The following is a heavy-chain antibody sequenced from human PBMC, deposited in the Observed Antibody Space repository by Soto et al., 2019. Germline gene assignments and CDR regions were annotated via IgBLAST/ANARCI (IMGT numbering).Heavy chain of an antibody. CDR1: GGSISSSSYY. V-gene: IGHV4-39*01. CDR2: IYYSGST. Sequence: QLQLQESGPGLVKPSETLSLTCTVSGGSISSSSYYWGWIRQPPGKGLEWIGSIYYSGSTYYNPSLKSRVTISVDTSKNQFSLKLSSVTAADTAVYYCARHDAALTRLELPDYWGQGTLVTVSS. J-gene: IGHJ4*02. D-gene: IGHD1-7*01. CDR3: ARHDAALTRLELPDY.